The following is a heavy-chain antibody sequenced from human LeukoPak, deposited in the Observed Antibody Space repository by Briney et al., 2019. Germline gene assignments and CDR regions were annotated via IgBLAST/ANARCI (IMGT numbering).Heavy chain of an antibody. CDR1: GYFISSGYF. CDR3: ARDWAADTLRYFDL. CDR2: IYHRGTT. V-gene: IGHV4-38-2*02. J-gene: IGHJ2*01. Sequence: SETLSLTCSVSGYFISSGYFWGWVRQSPGKGLEWIASIYHRGTTHYNPSLNSRVSISLDTSKNQFSLRMNSVTAADTAVYYCARDWAADTLRYFDLWGRGTLVTVSS. D-gene: IGHD6-13*01.